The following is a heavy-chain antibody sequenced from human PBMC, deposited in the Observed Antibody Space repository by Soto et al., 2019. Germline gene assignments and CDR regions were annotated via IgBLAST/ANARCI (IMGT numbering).Heavy chain of an antibody. CDR1: GGTFSSYT. J-gene: IGHJ6*02. V-gene: IGHV1-69*08. Sequence: QVQLVQSGAEVKKPGSSVKVSCKASGGTFSSYTISWVRQAPGQGLEWMGRIIPILGIANYAQKFQGRVTITADKSTSTAYMELSSLRSEDTAVYYCARENNYGGKDYGMDVWGQGTTVTVSS. CDR3: ARENNYGGKDYGMDV. D-gene: IGHD4-17*01. CDR2: IIPILGIA.